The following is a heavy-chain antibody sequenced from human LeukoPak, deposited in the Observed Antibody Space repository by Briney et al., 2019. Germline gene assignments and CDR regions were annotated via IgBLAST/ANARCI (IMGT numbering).Heavy chain of an antibody. J-gene: IGHJ4*02. CDR2: ISANGDTT. Sequence: PGGSLRLSCAASGFTFSSYAMSWVRQAPGKGLEGVSGISANGDTTKYADSVKGRFTISRDNSKNTAFLQMNSLRADDTAVYYCAKEGRIAAGTGDYFDYWGQGTLVTVSS. V-gene: IGHV3-23*01. CDR3: AKEGRIAAGTGDYFDY. CDR1: GFTFSSYA. D-gene: IGHD6-13*01.